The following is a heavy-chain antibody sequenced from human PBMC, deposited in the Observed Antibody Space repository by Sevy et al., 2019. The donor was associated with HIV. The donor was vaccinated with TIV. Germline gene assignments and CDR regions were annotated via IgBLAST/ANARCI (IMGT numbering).Heavy chain of an antibody. CDR3: ARGPLNCSSTSSCGPPFDY. V-gene: IGHV4-34*01. CDR2: INHSGST. Sequence: SETLSLTCAVYGRSFSGYYWSWIRQPPGKGLEWIGEINHSGSTNYNPSLKSRVTISVDTSKNQFSLKLSSVTAADTAVYYCARGPLNCSSTSSCGPPFDYWGQGTLVTVSS. CDR1: GRSFSGYY. J-gene: IGHJ4*02. D-gene: IGHD2-2*01.